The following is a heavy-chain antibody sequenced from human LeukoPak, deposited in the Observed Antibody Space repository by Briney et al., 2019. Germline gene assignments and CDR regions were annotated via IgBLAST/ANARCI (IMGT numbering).Heavy chain of an antibody. CDR1: GFTFSSYG. V-gene: IGHV3-33*05. J-gene: IGHJ4*02. CDR2: IQNDGNNK. CDR3: ARSWFGELTLDY. D-gene: IGHD3-10*01. Sequence: VQPGGSLRLSCAASGFTFSSYGMHWVRQAPGKGLEWVAFIQNDGNNKYYRDSVKGRFTISRDNSENMLYLQMNSLRAEDTAVYYCARSWFGELTLDYWGQGTLVTVSS.